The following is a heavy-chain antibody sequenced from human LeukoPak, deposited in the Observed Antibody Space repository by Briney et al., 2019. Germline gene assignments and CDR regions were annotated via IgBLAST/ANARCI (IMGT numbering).Heavy chain of an antibody. J-gene: IGHJ4*02. V-gene: IGHV1-69*13. CDR2: IIPIFGTA. CDR1: GGTFSSYA. Sequence: ASVPVSCKASGGTFSSYAISWVRQAPGQGLEWMGGIIPIFGTANYAQKFQGRVTITADESTSTAYMELSSLRSEDTAVYYCARDSGAFYCSSTSCYGLFDYWGQGTMVTVSS. D-gene: IGHD2-2*01. CDR3: ARDSGAFYCSSTSCYGLFDY.